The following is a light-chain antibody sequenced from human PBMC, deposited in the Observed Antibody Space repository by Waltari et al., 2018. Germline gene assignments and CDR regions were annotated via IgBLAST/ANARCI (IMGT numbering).Light chain of an antibody. V-gene: IGLV2-14*03. Sequence: QSALTQPASVSGSPGQSITLSCTGTSSDVGGYNYVSWYQQHPDKAPKLFICDVTKRPAGVSYRFSASKSGNTASLTISGLQAEDEGDYYCSSYTSSSTRVFGGGTKLTVL. CDR3: SSYTSSSTRV. J-gene: IGLJ3*02. CDR2: DVT. CDR1: SSDVGGYNY.